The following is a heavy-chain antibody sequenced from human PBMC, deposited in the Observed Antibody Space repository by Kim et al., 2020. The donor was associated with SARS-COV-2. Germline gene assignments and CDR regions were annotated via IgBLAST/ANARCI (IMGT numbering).Heavy chain of an antibody. CDR2: IYYSGST. Sequence: SETLSLTCTVSGGSISSYYWSWIRQPPGKGLEWIGYIYYSGSTNYNPSLKSRVTISVDTSKNQFSLKLSSVTAADTAVYYCARGDYGDYADDYWGQGTLVTVSS. D-gene: IGHD4-17*01. J-gene: IGHJ4*02. V-gene: IGHV4-59*01. CDR3: ARGDYGDYADDY. CDR1: GGSISSYY.